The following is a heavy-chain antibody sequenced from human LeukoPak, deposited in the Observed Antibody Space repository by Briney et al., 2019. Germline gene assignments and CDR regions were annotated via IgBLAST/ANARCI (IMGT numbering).Heavy chain of an antibody. V-gene: IGHV3-30*04. Sequence: QPGGSLRLSCAASGFTFSGYAMHWVRQAPGKGLEWVAVISYDGSDKYYADFVKGRFTFSRDNSKNTVYLQMNSLRGEDTAVYYCARDGREMARPLDCWGQGTLVTVSS. CDR3: ARDGREMARPLDC. J-gene: IGHJ4*02. CDR1: GFTFSGYA. D-gene: IGHD5-24*01. CDR2: ISYDGSDK.